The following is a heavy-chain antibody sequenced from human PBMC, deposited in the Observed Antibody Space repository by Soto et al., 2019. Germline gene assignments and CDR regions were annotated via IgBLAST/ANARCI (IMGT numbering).Heavy chain of an antibody. CDR2: ISSDGNRR. D-gene: IGHD3-10*01. Sequence: QVYLVESGGGVVQPGRSLRLSCAVSGFTFPNFAMHWVRQAPGKGLEWVALISSDGNRRYYADSVKGRFTISRDNSKNTLYLQMYGLTTEDTAVFYCAKDQYVSRSGSVSPYDFDYWGQGTLVTVSS. CDR1: GFTFPNFA. CDR3: AKDQYVSRSGSVSPYDFDY. V-gene: IGHV3-30*18. J-gene: IGHJ4*02.